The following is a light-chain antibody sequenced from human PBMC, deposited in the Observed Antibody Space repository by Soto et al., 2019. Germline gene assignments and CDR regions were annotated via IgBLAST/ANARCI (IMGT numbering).Light chain of an antibody. CDR2: GAS. CDR1: QSIRNR. Sequence: DIQMTQSPSTLSASVGDRVTITCRASQSIRNRLAWYQQKPGKAPKLLIYGASSLESGVPSRFSGSGSGTEFTLTISSLQPDDFATYYCQQYNSYSLFFGQGTKLEIK. V-gene: IGKV1-5*01. J-gene: IGKJ2*01. CDR3: QQYNSYSLF.